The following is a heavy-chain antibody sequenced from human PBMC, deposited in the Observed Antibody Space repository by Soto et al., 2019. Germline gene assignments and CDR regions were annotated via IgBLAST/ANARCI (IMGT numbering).Heavy chain of an antibody. D-gene: IGHD1-26*01. CDR3: ARDRDQWDQKYCDY. J-gene: IGHJ4*02. V-gene: IGHV1-18*01. CDR1: GDTFSNYG. CDR2: IGAHRGNT. Sequence: QVQLVQSGAEVKNPGASVKVSCKASGDTFSNYGISWVRQAPGQGLEWMGWIGAHRGNTNDAQHFRGRVTMTTDTAASTVYMERRSLREDDTAVYYCARDRDQWDQKYCDYWGQGTLVTVSS.